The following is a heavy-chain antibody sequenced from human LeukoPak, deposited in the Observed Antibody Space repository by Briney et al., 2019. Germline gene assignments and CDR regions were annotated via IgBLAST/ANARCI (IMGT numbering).Heavy chain of an antibody. CDR3: ARGDGYNREPFVY. V-gene: IGHV4-61*02. J-gene: IGHJ4*02. D-gene: IGHD5-24*01. CDR2: IYTSGST. CDR1: GGSVNSGGYS. Sequence: SETLSLTCVVSGGSVNSGGYSWSWIRQPPGKGLEWIGRIYTSGSTNYNPSLKSRVTISVDTSKNQFSLKLSSVTAADTAVYYCARGDGYNREPFVYWGQGTLVTVSS.